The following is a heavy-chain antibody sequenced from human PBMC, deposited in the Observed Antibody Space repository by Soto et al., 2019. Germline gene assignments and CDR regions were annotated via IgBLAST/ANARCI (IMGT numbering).Heavy chain of an antibody. J-gene: IGHJ4*02. D-gene: IGHD5-18*01. CDR1: GFTFSSYG. V-gene: IGHV3-33*01. CDR2: IWYDGSNK. Sequence: QVQLVESGGGVVQPGRSLRLSCAASGFTFSSYGMHWVRQAPGKGLEWVAVIWYDGSNKYYADSVKGRFTISRDNSKNTLYLQMNSLRAEDTAVYYCAGGPRAMACIDYWGKGTLVTVSS. CDR3: AGGPRAMACIDY.